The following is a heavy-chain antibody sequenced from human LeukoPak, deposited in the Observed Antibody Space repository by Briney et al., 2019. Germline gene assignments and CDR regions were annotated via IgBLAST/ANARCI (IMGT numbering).Heavy chain of an antibody. Sequence: PSETLSLTCTVSGGSISRYYWSWIRQPPGKGLEWIGYIYYSGSTNYNPSLKSRLIISVDTSTNQFSLKLNSVTAADTAAYYCARGRYYSDTSGYHYGGGLDYWGQGTLVTVSS. V-gene: IGHV4-59*01. J-gene: IGHJ4*02. CDR1: GGSISRYY. CDR2: IYYSGST. CDR3: ARGRYYSDTSGYHYGGGLDY. D-gene: IGHD3-22*01.